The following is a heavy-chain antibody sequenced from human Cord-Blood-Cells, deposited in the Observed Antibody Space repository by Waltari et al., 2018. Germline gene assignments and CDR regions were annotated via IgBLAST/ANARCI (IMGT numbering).Heavy chain of an antibody. Sequence: QVQLRESGPGLVKPSETLSLTCTVSGGSISSYYWSWIRQPPGKGLEWIGYIYYSGSTNYNPSLKSRVTISVDTSKNQFSLKLSSVTAADTAVYYCARPAPYSSSWQDAFDIWGQGTMVTVSS. V-gene: IGHV4-59*08. CDR2: IYYSGST. CDR1: GGSISSYY. CDR3: ARPAPYSSSWQDAFDI. J-gene: IGHJ3*02. D-gene: IGHD6-13*01.